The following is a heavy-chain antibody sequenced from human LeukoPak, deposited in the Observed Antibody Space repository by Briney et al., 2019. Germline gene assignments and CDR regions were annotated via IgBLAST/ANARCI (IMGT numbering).Heavy chain of an antibody. Sequence: SETLSLTCTVSGGSISSYYWGWIRQPPGKGLEWIGSIYYSGSTYYNPSLKSRVTISVDTSKNQFSLKLSSVTAADTAVYYCARDYGGSYYYFDYWGQGTLVTVSS. V-gene: IGHV4-39*07. CDR3: ARDYGGSYYYFDY. CDR1: GGSISSYY. D-gene: IGHD1-26*01. CDR2: IYYSGST. J-gene: IGHJ4*02.